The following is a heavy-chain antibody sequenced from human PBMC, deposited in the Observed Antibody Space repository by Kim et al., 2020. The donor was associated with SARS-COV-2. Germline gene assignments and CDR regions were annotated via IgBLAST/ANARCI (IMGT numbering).Heavy chain of an antibody. CDR2: ISYDGSNK. V-gene: IGHV3-30-3*01. D-gene: IGHD4-17*01. Sequence: WGSLRLSCAASGFTFSSYAMHWVRQAPGKGLEWVAVISYDGSNKYYADSVNGRSTISRDNSKNTLYLQMYSPRAEDTAVYYCARDESGYGDYSAFDIWG. J-gene: IGHJ3*02. CDR3: ARDESGYGDYSAFDI. CDR1: GFTFSSYA.